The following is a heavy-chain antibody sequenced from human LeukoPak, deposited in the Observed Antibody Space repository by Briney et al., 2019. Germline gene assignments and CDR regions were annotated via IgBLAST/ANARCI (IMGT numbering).Heavy chain of an antibody. CDR2: VNDSGGT. J-gene: IGHJ5*02. V-gene: IGHV4-34*01. CDR1: IDSFTNYY. CDR3: ARGQGATVPQVGKNWFDP. D-gene: IGHD1-26*01. Sequence: KTSETLSLTCAVYIDSFTNYYWNWIRHTPGKGLKWIGEVNDSGGTNINPPLRSQVNQSVDTSKNQFSMKLISVTAADTAVYYCARGQGATVPQVGKNWFDPWGQGTRVIVSS.